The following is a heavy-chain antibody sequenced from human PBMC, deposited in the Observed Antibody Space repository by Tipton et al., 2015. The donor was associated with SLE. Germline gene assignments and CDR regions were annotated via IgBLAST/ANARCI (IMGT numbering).Heavy chain of an antibody. CDR3: ARGPPFDY. CDR1: GGSFSGYY. CDR2: INHSGST. V-gene: IGHV4-34*01. Sequence: TLSLTCAVSGGSFSGYYWSWIRQPPGKGLEWIGEINHSGSTNYNPSLKSRVTISVDTSKNQFSLKLSSVTAADTAVYYCARGPPFDYCGQGTLVTVSS. J-gene: IGHJ4*02.